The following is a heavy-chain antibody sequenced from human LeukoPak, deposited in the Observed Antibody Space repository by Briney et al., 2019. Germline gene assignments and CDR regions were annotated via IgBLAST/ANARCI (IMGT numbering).Heavy chain of an antibody. CDR3: ARVTYYYDSSGYLFDY. D-gene: IGHD3-22*01. J-gene: IGHJ4*02. V-gene: IGHV4-59*01. Sequence: SETLSLTCTVSGGSISSYYWSWIRQPPGKGLEWIGYIYYSGSTNYNPSLKSRVTISVDTSKNQFSLKLSSVTAADTAVYYCARVTYYYDSSGYLFDYWGQGTQVTVSS. CDR2: IYYSGST. CDR1: GGSISSYY.